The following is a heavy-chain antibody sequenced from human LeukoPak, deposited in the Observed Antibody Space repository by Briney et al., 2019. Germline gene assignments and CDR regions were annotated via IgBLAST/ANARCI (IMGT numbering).Heavy chain of an antibody. CDR3: ARDPNSYCTNIRCNEGFDY. J-gene: IGHJ4*02. D-gene: IGHD2-8*01. CDR1: GYTFTSYG. Sequence: ASVKVSCKASGYTFTSYGISWVRQAHGQGLDWMGWISPYSGNTNYAQKLQGRVTMTTDTSTSTAYKELRSLRSEDTAVYYCARDPNSYCTNIRCNEGFDYRGQGTLVTVSS. V-gene: IGHV1-18*01. CDR2: ISPYSGNT.